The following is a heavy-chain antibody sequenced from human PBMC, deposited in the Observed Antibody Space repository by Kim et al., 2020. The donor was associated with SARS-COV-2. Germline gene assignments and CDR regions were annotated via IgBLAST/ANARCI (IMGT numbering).Heavy chain of an antibody. D-gene: IGHD3-22*01. CDR3: AKVREYDSSGYYYYFDY. CDR2: ISGSGGST. J-gene: IGHJ4*02. Sequence: GGSLRLSCAASGFTFSSYAMSWVRQAPGKGLEWVSAISGSGGSTYYADSVKGRFTISRDNSKNTLYLQMNSLRAEDTAVYYCAKVREYDSSGYYYYFDYWGQGTLVTVSS. V-gene: IGHV3-23*01. CDR1: GFTFSSYA.